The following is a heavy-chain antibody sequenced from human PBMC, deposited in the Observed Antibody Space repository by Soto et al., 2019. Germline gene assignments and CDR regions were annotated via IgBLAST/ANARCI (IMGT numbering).Heavy chain of an antibody. J-gene: IGHJ6*02. Sequence: EVQLLESGGGLVQPGGSLRLSCAASGFTFSSYAMSWVRQAPGKGLEWVSAISGSGGSTYYADSVKGRFTSSRDNSKNTLYLQMNSLRAEDTAVYYCAKDFTGRGVINPLYYYYGMDVWGQGTTVTVSS. D-gene: IGHD3-10*01. CDR1: GFTFSSYA. CDR2: ISGSGGST. V-gene: IGHV3-23*01. CDR3: AKDFTGRGVINPLYYYYGMDV.